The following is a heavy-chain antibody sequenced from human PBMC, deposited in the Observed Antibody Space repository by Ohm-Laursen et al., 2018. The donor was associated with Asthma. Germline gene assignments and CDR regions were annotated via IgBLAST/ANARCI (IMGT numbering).Heavy chain of an antibody. J-gene: IGHJ4*02. Sequence: TLSLTCTVSGGSISSGGYYWSWIRQHPGKGLEWIGYIYYSGSTYYNPSLKSRVTISVDTSKNQFSLKLSSVTAADTAVYYCARVSLWFGELLSGPFDYWGQGTLVTVSS. CDR3: ARVSLWFGELLSGPFDY. V-gene: IGHV4-31*03. CDR2: IYYSGST. CDR1: GGSISSGGYY. D-gene: IGHD3-10*01.